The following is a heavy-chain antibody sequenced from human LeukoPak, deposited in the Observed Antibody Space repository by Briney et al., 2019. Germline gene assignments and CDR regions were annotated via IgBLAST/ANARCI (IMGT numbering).Heavy chain of an antibody. CDR1: GFTFSSYA. D-gene: IGHD6-6*01. V-gene: IGHV3-23*01. J-gene: IGHJ4*02. Sequence: GGSLRLSCAASGFTFSSYAMSWVRQAPGKGLGWVSAISGSGGSTYYADSVKGRSTISRDNSKNTLYLQMNSLRAEDTAVYYCAKDQHDSSSDYWGQGTLVTVSS. CDR2: ISGSGGST. CDR3: AKDQHDSSSDY.